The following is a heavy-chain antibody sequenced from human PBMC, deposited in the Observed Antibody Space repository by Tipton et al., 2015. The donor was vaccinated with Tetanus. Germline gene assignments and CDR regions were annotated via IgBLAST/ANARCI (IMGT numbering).Heavy chain of an antibody. CDR2: ISGASHVT. Sequence: SLRLSCAASGFTFSSYSMNWVRQAPGKGLEWVSSISGASHVTFYADSVKGRFTISRDNAKNSLYLQMNSLAAEDTAVYYCARLLHYRGRQDGEDYFDYWGQGTLVTVSS. CDR3: ARLLHYRGRQDGEDYFDY. V-gene: IGHV3-21*01. CDR1: GFTFSSYS. J-gene: IGHJ4*02. D-gene: IGHD2-15*01.